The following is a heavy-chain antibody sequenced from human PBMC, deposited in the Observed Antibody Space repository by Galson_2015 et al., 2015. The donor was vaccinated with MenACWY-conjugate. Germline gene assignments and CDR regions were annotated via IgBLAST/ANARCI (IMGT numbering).Heavy chain of an antibody. D-gene: IGHD3-22*01. Sequence: SLRLSCAASGFTFSDYYMSWIRQAPGKGLEWVAAMSYDGSNKYYADSVKGRFTISRDNSKNTLYLQMNSLRAEDTAVYYCAKGRFTHYYDSNGPRDDFDYWGQGTLVTVSS. CDR1: GFTFSDYY. V-gene: IGHV3-30*18. CDR3: AKGRFTHYYDSNGPRDDFDY. J-gene: IGHJ4*02. CDR2: MSYDGSNK.